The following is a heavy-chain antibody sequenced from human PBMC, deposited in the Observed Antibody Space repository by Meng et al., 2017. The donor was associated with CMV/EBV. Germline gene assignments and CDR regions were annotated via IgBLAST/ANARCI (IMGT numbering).Heavy chain of an antibody. CDR2: ISSSSSYI. J-gene: IGHJ6*02. Sequence: GESLKISCAASGFTFSSYSMNWVRQAPGKGLEWVSSISSSSSYIYYADSVKGRFTISRDDAKNSLYLQMNSLRAEDTAVYYWSRVRGSSWYDEVDYYYYYGMDVWGQGTTVTVSS. CDR1: GFTFSSYS. D-gene: IGHD6-13*01. CDR3: SRVRGSSWYDEVDYYYYYGMDV. V-gene: IGHV3-21*01.